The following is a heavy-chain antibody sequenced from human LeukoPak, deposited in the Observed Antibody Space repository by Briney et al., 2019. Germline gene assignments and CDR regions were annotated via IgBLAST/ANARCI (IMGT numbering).Heavy chain of an antibody. V-gene: IGHV1-8*01. Sequence: GASVKVSCKASGGTFTSYDINWVRQAAGQGLEWMGWMNPHSGNAGYAQKFQGRVTMTRDTSISTAYMELSSLRSDDTAVYYCARIPQRVPHNWFDPWGQGTLVTVSS. J-gene: IGHJ5*02. D-gene: IGHD2-2*01. CDR3: ARIPQRVPHNWFDP. CDR2: MNPHSGNA. CDR1: GGTFTSYD.